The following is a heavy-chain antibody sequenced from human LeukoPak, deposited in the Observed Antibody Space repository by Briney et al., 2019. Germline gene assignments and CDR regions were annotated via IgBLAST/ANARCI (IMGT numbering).Heavy chain of an antibody. D-gene: IGHD3-3*01. CDR3: ARDSSREDTAFGVPNY. CDR2: ISTNGGST. J-gene: IGHJ4*02. V-gene: IGHV3-64*01. CDR1: GFTFSSYA. Sequence: PRGSLRLSCAASGFTFSSYAMHWLRQAPGKGLEYVSAISTNGGSTYYANSLKGRFTISRDNSKNTLYLQMGSLRAEDMAVYYCARDSSREDTAFGVPNYWGQGTLVTVSS.